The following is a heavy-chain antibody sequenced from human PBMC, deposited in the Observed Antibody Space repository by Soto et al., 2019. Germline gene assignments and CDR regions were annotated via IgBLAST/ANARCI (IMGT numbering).Heavy chain of an antibody. CDR2: ISYDGSNK. Sequence: GGSLRLSCAASGFTFSSYAMHWVRQAPGKGLEWVAVISYDGSNKYYADSVKGRFTISRDNSKNTLYLQMNSLRAEDTAVYYCAREAGSSEMSLYFDYWGQGTLVTVSS. D-gene: IGHD6-6*01. CDR1: GFTFSSYA. CDR3: AREAGSSEMSLYFDY. V-gene: IGHV3-30-3*01. J-gene: IGHJ4*02.